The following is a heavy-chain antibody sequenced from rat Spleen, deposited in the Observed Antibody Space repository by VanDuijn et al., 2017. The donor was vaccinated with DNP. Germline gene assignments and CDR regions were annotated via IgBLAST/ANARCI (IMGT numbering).Heavy chain of an antibody. V-gene: IGHV5-19*01. Sequence: EVQLVESGGGLVQPGRSLKLSCAASGFTFSNYGMHWIRQAPTKGLEWVASIRTNNNNTYYRDSVKGRFTISRDNAKSTLYLQMDSLRSEETATYYCATHTFTPGITTPFAYWGQGTLVTVSS. CDR1: GFTFSNYG. CDR2: IRTNNNNT. J-gene: IGHJ3*01. CDR3: ATHTFTPGITTPFAY. D-gene: IGHD1-4*01.